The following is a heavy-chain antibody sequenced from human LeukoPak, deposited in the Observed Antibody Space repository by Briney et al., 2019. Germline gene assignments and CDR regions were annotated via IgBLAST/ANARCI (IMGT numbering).Heavy chain of an antibody. CDR2: INHSGST. D-gene: IGHD4-17*01. Sequence: SETLSLTCAVYGGSFSGYYWSWIRQPPGKGLEWIGEINHSGSTNYNPSLKSRVTISVDTSKNQFSLKLSSVTAAVTAVYYCARGSDYGDYLNWFDPWGQGTLVTVSS. CDR3: ARGSDYGDYLNWFDP. CDR1: GGSFSGYY. J-gene: IGHJ5*02. V-gene: IGHV4-34*01.